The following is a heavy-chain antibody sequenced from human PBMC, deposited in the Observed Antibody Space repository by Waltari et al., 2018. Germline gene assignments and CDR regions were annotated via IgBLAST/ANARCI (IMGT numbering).Heavy chain of an antibody. V-gene: IGHV3-30*18. CDR2: IWYDGSNK. D-gene: IGHD3-10*01. Sequence: QVQLVESGGGVVQPGRSLRLSCAASGFTFSSYGVHCVRPAPGKGLEWVAVIWYDGSNKYYADSVKGRFTISRDNSKNTLYLQMNSLRAEDTAMYYCAKDRMVRGVIIREFDYWGQGTLVTVSS. CDR1: GFTFSSYG. J-gene: IGHJ4*02. CDR3: AKDRMVRGVIIREFDY.